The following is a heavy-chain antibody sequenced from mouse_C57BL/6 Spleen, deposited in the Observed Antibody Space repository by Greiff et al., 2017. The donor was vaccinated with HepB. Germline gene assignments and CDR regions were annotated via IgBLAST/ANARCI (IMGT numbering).Heavy chain of an antibody. V-gene: IGHV1-82*01. Sequence: VQLQQSGPELVKPGASVKISCKASGYAFSSSWMNWVKQRPGKGLEWIGRIYPGDGDTNYNGKFKGKATLTADKSSSTAYMQLSSLTSEDSAVYFCARGGGLAYWGQGTLVTVSA. CDR2: IYPGDGDT. CDR3: ARGGGLAY. J-gene: IGHJ3*01. CDR1: GYAFSSSW.